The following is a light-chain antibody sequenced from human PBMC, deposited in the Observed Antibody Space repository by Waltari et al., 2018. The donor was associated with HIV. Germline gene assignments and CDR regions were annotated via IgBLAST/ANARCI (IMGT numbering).Light chain of an antibody. Sequence: DIQMTQSPSYLSASVGDRVTITCRASQSISNNLNWYQQKLGKAPKLLIYSASILESGVPARFSGSGYGTDFTLTISSLQPEDFATYYCQESFSFGPGTKVDIK. CDR1: QSISNN. J-gene: IGKJ3*01. CDR3: QESFS. V-gene: IGKV1-39*01. CDR2: SAS.